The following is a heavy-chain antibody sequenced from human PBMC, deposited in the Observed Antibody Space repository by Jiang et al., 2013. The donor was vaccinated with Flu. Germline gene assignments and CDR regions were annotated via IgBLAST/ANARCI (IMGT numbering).Heavy chain of an antibody. Sequence: VKPSETLSLTCTVSGGSISSSSYYWGWIRQPPGGGWSGLGVSIIWEHLLQPSLKSRVTISVDTSKNQFSLKLSSVTAADTAVYYCAREEKTGTTVLYYYGMDVWGQGTTVTVSS. CDR3: AREEKTGTTVLYYYGMDV. CDR1: GGSISSSSYY. V-gene: IGHV4-39*02. CDR2: SIIWEH. J-gene: IGHJ6*02. D-gene: IGHD1-7*01.